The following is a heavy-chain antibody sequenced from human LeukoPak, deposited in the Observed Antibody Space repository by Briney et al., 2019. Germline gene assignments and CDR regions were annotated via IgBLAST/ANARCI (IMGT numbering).Heavy chain of an antibody. CDR3: AKIKNSRDFWSGFIESYYFDY. CDR2: ISGSGGST. J-gene: IGHJ4*02. V-gene: IGHV3-23*01. D-gene: IGHD3-3*01. Sequence: GGSLRLSCAASGFTFSSYAMSWVRQAPGKGLEWVSAISGSGGSTYYADSVKGRFTISRDNSKNTLYLQMNSLRAEDTAVDYCAKIKNSRDFWSGFIESYYFDYWGQGTLVTVSS. CDR1: GFTFSSYA.